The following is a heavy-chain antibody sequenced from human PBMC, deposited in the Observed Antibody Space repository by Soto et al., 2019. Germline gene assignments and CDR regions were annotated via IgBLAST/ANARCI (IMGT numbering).Heavy chain of an antibody. V-gene: IGHV1-69*01. CDR2: IVPIYRTA. D-gene: IGHD6-13*01. CDR1: GGTFSSYR. CDR3: GRDCGAKLSSS. J-gene: IGHJ4*02. Sequence: QVQLVQSGAEVKKPGSSVKVSCTASGGTFSSYRINWVRQAPGQGLEWVGGIVPIYRTADYAQKFQGRVSITADEAARTSYMELRSLKSQDTAVYYCGRDCGAKLSSSWGQGTLVTVSS.